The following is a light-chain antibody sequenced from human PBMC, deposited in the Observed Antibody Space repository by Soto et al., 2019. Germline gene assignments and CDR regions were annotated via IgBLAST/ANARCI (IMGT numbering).Light chain of an antibody. CDR2: DTS. J-gene: IGKJ5*01. V-gene: IGKV3-15*01. CDR1: QSVSIP. Sequence: EIVMTQTPTTLSVSPGVRATLSCRASQSVSIPLSWYQQKTGQAPRLLIYDTSTRATGIPARFSGSGSGTEFTLTISSLQYEDFAVYYCQQDCKWLPISFGQGAILEIK. CDR3: QQDCKWLPIS.